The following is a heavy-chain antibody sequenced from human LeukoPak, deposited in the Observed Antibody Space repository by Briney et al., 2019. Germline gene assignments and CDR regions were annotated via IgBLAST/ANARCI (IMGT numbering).Heavy chain of an antibody. V-gene: IGHV3-30-3*01. CDR2: ILYDGSNK. CDR1: GFTFSSYA. Sequence: GGSLRLSCAASGFTFSSYAMHWVRQAPGKGLEWVAVILYDGSNKYYADSVKGRFTISRDNSKNTLYLQMNSLRAEDTAVYYCARGAGYFDYWGQGTLVTVSS. J-gene: IGHJ4*02. CDR3: ARGAGYFDY.